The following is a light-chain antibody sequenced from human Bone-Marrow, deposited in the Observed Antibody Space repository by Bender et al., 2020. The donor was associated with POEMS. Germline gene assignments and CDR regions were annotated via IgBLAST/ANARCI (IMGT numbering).Light chain of an antibody. J-gene: IGLJ3*02. CDR2: EVN. CDR3: CSYAGTGTLL. CDR1: SSDVGSYNL. V-gene: IGLV2-23*02. Sequence: QSALTQPASVSGSPGQSITISCTGTSSDVGSYNLVSWYQQQPGKVPKVMIYEVNKRPSGVSNRFSGSESGNTASLTISGLQAEDDADYYCCSYAGTGTLLFGGGTKLTVL.